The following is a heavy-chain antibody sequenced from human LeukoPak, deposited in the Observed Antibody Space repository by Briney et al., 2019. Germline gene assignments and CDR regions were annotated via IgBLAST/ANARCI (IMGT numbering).Heavy chain of an antibody. CDR3: AREQVDCTGTTCYRAFDV. CDR1: GFTFGNYW. CDR2: VHSDGSIT. J-gene: IGHJ3*01. Sequence: PGGSLRLSCAASGFTFGNYWINWVRQAPGKGLVWVSRVHSDGSITNYADSVKGRFSISRDSAKNTLYLQMSSLRSEDTAVYYCAREQVDCTGTTCYRAFDVWGQGTMVTVS. V-gene: IGHV3-74*01. D-gene: IGHD2-2*01.